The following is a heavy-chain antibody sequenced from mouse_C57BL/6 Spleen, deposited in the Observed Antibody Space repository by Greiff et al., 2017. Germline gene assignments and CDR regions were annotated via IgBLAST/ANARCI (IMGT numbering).Heavy chain of an antibody. CDR1: GYTFTSYW. CDR3: ARSYYSNYEGFDY. D-gene: IGHD2-5*01. Sequence: VKLQESGAELAKPGASVKLSCKASGYTFTSYWMHWVTRRPGQGLEWIGYINPSSGYTKYNQKFKDKATLTADKSSSTAYMQLSSLTYEDSAVYYCARSYYSNYEGFDYWGQGTTLTVSS. V-gene: IGHV1-7*01. J-gene: IGHJ2*01. CDR2: INPSSGYT.